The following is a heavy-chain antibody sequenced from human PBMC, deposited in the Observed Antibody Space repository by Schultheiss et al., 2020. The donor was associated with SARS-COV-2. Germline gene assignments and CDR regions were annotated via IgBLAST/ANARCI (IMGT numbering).Heavy chain of an antibody. Sequence: GGSLRLSCAASGFTFSNYAMHWLRQAPGKGLEWVSAISGSGGSTYYADSVKGRFTISRDNSKNTLYLQMNSLRAEDTAVYYCAKDPWGQTWFDPWGQGTLVTVSS. CDR1: GFTFSNYA. CDR2: ISGSGGST. V-gene: IGHV3-23*01. CDR3: AKDPWGQTWFDP. D-gene: IGHD3-16*01. J-gene: IGHJ5*02.